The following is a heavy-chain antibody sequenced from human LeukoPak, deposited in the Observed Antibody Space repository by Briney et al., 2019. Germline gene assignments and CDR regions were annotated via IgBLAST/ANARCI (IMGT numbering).Heavy chain of an antibody. J-gene: IGHJ4*02. CDR3: AKDSRRFDY. V-gene: IGHV3-23*01. CDR1: GFTFSSYA. Sequence: QPGGSLRLSCAASGFTFSSYAMSWVRQAPGKGLEWVSAISGNGDTTYYTDSVKGRLTISRDNSKNTLYLQMNSLRAEDTAVYYCAKDSRRFDYWGQGTLVTVSS. CDR2: ISGNGDTT.